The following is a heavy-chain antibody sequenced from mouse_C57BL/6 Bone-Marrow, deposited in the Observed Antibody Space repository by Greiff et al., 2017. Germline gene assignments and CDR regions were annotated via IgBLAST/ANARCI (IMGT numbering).Heavy chain of an antibody. CDR3: ARPDYSNYWYFDV. CDR2: IYPGSGST. J-gene: IGHJ1*03. V-gene: IGHV1-55*01. Sequence: QVQLQQSGAELVKPGASVKMSCKASGYTFTSYWITWVKQRPGQGLEWIGDIYPGSGSTNYTEKFKSKATLTVDTSSSTAYMQLSSLTSEDSAVYYCARPDYSNYWYFDVWGTGTTVTVSS. D-gene: IGHD2-5*01. CDR1: GYTFTSYW.